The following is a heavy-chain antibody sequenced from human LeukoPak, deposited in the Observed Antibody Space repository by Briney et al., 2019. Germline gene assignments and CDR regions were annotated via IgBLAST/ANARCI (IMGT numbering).Heavy chain of an antibody. CDR3: ARGGAYSSSWYDRVKNWFDP. J-gene: IGHJ5*02. CDR2: MNPNSGNT. Sequence: GASVKDSCKASGYTFTSYDINWVRQATGQGLEWMGWMNPNSGNTGYAQKFQGRVTMTRNTSISTAYMELSSLRSEDTAVYYCARGGAYSSSWYDRVKNWFDPWGQGTLVTVSS. V-gene: IGHV1-8*01. CDR1: GYTFTSYD. D-gene: IGHD6-13*01.